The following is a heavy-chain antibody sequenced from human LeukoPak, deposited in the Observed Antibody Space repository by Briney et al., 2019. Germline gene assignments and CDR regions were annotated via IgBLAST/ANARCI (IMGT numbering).Heavy chain of an antibody. D-gene: IGHD3-22*01. Sequence: GGSLRLSCVASGFTFSSYYMQWVRQDPRKGLVWVSRISGDGTNINYADSVRGRFTISRDNAKNTVYLQMNSLRAEDTAVYYCAKKGYYDGSGYYMYYFDHWGQGTLVTVSS. V-gene: IGHV3-74*01. J-gene: IGHJ4*02. CDR1: GFTFSSYY. CDR3: AKKGYYDGSGYYMYYFDH. CDR2: ISGDGTNI.